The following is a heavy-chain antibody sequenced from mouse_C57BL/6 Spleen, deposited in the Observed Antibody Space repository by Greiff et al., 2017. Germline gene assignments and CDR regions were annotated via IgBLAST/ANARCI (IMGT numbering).Heavy chain of an antibody. Sequence: EVQLQQSGPELVKPGASVKIPCKASGYTFTDYNMDWVKQSHGKSLEWIGAINPNNGGTIYNQKFKGKATLTVDKSSSTAYMELRRLTSEDTAVYYCASNNYYGHWYFDVWGTVTTVTVSS. CDR1: GYTFTDYN. J-gene: IGHJ1*03. V-gene: IGHV1-18*01. CDR2: INPNNGGT. CDR3: ASNNYYGHWYFDV. D-gene: IGHD1-1*01.